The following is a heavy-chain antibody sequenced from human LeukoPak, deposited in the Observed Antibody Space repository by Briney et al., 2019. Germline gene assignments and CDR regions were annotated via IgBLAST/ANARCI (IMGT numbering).Heavy chain of an antibody. CDR3: ARDRDYYDSSGYPSD. Sequence: GASVKVSCKASGFTFTSSAMQWVRQARGQRLEWIGWIVVGSGNTNYAQKFQGRVTITADESTSTAYMELSSLRSEDTAVYYCARDRDYYDSSGYPSDWGQGTLVTVSS. V-gene: IGHV1-58*02. CDR2: IVVGSGNT. J-gene: IGHJ4*02. CDR1: GFTFTSSA. D-gene: IGHD3-22*01.